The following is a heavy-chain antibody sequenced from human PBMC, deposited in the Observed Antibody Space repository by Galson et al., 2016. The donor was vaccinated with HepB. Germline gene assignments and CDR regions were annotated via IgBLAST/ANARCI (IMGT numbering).Heavy chain of an antibody. CDR1: GGTFSGYT. D-gene: IGHD3-10*01. V-gene: IGHV1-69*13. CDR2: VTPIFDTP. Sequence: SVKVSCKASGGTFSGYTFSWVRQAPGQGLEWMGGVTPIFDTPNYAQKFQGRVTITADESTSTAYMELSSLRSEDTAVYHCASTGSWFDFWGQGTLVTVSS. CDR3: ASTGSWFDF. J-gene: IGHJ4*02.